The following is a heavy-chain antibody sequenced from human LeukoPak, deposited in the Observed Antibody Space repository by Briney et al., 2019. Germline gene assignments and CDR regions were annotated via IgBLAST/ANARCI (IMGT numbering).Heavy chain of an antibody. Sequence: ASVKVSCKASGYTFTDYYIHWVRQAPGQGLEWMGRINPKSGGTNYAQKFQGRVTMTRDTSISTVYMELSRLRSDDTAVFYCARFDWLLYYFDYWGQGTLVTVPS. CDR2: INPKSGGT. V-gene: IGHV1-2*06. CDR3: ARFDWLLYYFDY. J-gene: IGHJ4*02. CDR1: GYTFTDYY. D-gene: IGHD3-9*01.